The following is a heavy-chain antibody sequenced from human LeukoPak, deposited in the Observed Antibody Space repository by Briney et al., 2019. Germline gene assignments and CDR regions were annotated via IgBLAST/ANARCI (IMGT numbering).Heavy chain of an antibody. CDR2: INPSGGST. Sequence: ASVKVSCKASGYTFTRYFMHWVRQAPGQGLEWMGIINPSGGSTRYVQKFQGRVTMTRDTSTSTVYMEVSSLRSEDTAVYYCARDEGNWGQGTLVTVSS. CDR3: ARDEGN. J-gene: IGHJ4*02. CDR1: GYTFTRYF. V-gene: IGHV1-46*01.